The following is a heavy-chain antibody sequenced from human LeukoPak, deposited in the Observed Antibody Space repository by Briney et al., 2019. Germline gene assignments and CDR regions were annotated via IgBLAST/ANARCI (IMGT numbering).Heavy chain of an antibody. J-gene: IGHJ4*02. D-gene: IGHD3-3*01. CDR1: GGSFSGYY. V-gene: IGHV4-34*01. CDR2: INHSGST. Sequence: KPSETLSLTCAVYGGSFSGYYWSWIRQPPGKGLEWIGEINHSGSTNYNPSLKSRVTISVDTSKNQFSLKLSSVTAADTAVYYCARGLYYDFWSGYSHFDYWGQGTLVTVSS. CDR3: ARGLYYDFWSGYSHFDY.